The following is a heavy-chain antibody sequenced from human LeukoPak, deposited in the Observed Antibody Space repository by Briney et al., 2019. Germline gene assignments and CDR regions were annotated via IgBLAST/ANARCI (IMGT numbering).Heavy chain of an antibody. CDR1: GFIFTTYW. J-gene: IGHJ3*02. D-gene: IGHD6-19*01. CDR3: ASSVFSFSGSQWDPFDI. Sequence: GGSLRLSCAASGFIFTTYWMTWVRQAPGKVLEWEANLKQDGSETYYVDSVKGRFTNLRDNTKNSLYLQMINLRDEDTAMYYCASSVFSFSGSQWDPFDIWGQGTMVTVSS. CDR2: LKQDGSET. V-gene: IGHV3-7*03.